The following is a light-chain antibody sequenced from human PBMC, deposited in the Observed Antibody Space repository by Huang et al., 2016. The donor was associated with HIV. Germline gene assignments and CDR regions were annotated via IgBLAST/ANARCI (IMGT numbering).Light chain of an antibody. V-gene: IGKV1-39*01. CDR3: QQSYSTLRYT. J-gene: IGKJ2*01. CDR2: AAS. CDR1: QSISSY. Sequence: DIQMTQSPSSLSASAGDSVTITCRASQSISSYLNWYQQKPGKAPKLLIYAASSLQSGVPSRFSGSGSGTDFTLTISSLQPEDFATYYCQQSYSTLRYTFGQGTKLEIK.